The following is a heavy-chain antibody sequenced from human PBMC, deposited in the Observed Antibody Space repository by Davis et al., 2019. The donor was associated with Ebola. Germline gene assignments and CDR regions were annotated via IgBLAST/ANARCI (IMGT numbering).Heavy chain of an antibody. V-gene: IGHV4-39*01. CDR3: ARGTLGILGVARKSGVDS. D-gene: IGHD3-3*01. CDR1: GVSLSDSPYY. Sequence: PSETLSLTCTVSGVSLSDSPYYWGWIRQSPGGGLEWIGSLYSSGITSYNPSDKSAVTISVDAFKNQFSLSLNSVTSADTAVYYCARGTLGILGVARKSGVDSWGQGTLVTVSS. J-gene: IGHJ4*02. CDR2: LYSSGIT.